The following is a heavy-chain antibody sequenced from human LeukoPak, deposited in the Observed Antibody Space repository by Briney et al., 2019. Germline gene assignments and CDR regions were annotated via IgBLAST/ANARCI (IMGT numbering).Heavy chain of an antibody. J-gene: IGHJ4*02. D-gene: IGHD3-10*01. CDR2: IYYSGST. V-gene: IGHV4-39*01. CDR1: GGSISSSSYY. Sequence: SETLSLTCTVSGGSISSSSYYWGWIRQHPGKGLEWIGSIYYSGSTYYNPSLKSRVTISVDTSKNQFSLKLSSVTAADTAVYYCARLGVRGVIDCWGQGTLVTVSS. CDR3: ARLGVRGVIDC.